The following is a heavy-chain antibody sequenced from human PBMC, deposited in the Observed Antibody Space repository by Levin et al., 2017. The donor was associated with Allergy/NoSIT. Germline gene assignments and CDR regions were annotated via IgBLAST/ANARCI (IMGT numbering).Heavy chain of an antibody. J-gene: IGHJ3*02. V-gene: IGHV4-59*01. D-gene: IGHD2-2*01. CDR2: IYYSGST. CDR1: GGSISSYY. CDR3: ARRSVVVPAATLLAFDI. Sequence: SQTLSLTCTVSGGSISSYYWSWIRQPPGKGLEWIGYIYYSGSTNYNPSLKSRVTISVDTSKNQFSLKLSSVTAADTAVYYCARRSVVVPAATLLAFDIWGQGTMVTVSS.